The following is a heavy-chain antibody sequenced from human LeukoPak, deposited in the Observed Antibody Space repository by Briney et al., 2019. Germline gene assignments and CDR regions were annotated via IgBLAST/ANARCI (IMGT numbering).Heavy chain of an antibody. CDR3: ARAADYYDSSGYPYWFDP. V-gene: IGHV1-69*05. CDR1: GGTFSSYA. D-gene: IGHD3-22*01. CDR2: IFPIFGTA. J-gene: IGHJ5*02. Sequence: ASVKVSCKASGGTFSSYAISWVRQAPGQGLEWMGGIFPIFGTANYAQKFQGRVTITTDESTSTAYMELSSLRSEDTAVYYCARAADYYDSSGYPYWFDPWGQGTLVTVSS.